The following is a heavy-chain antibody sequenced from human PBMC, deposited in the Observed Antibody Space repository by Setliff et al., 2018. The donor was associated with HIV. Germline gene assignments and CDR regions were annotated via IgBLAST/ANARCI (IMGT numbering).Heavy chain of an antibody. CDR1: GYTFTSYG. D-gene: IGHD6-13*01. Sequence: ASVKVSCKASGYTFTSYGISWVRQAPGQGLEWMGWINAGNGNTKYSQKFQGRVTITRDTSASTAYMELSSLRSEDTAVYYCARVARGGHSSRWYYFDYWGQGTLVTVSS. CDR2: INAGNGNT. V-gene: IGHV1-3*01. CDR3: ARVARGGHSSRWYYFDY. J-gene: IGHJ4*02.